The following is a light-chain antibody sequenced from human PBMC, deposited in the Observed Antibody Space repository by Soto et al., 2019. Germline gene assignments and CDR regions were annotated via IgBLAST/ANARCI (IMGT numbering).Light chain of an antibody. V-gene: IGLV1-40*01. CDR1: SSNIGAGYH. J-gene: IGLJ3*02. Sequence: QSVLTQPPSVSGAPGQRVTSSCTGSSSNIGAGYHVHWYHQLPGTAPKLLIYGNNNRPSGVPDRFSGSKSGTSGSLAITGLQAEDEADYYCQCYDSSLSGSVFGGGTKLTVL. CDR2: GNN. CDR3: QCYDSSLSGSV.